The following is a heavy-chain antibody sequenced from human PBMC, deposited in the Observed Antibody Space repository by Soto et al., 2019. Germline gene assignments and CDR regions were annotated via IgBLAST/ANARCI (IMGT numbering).Heavy chain of an antibody. CDR2: ISAYNGNT. D-gene: IGHD3-16*01. Sequence: QVQLVQSGAEVKKPGASVKVSCKASGYTFTNYGISWVRQAPGQGLEWMGWISAYNGNTNYAQKLQGRATMTPDTSTSPAYLELRSLRSGDPAVYYCAGEGGPADYWGQGTLVTVSS. V-gene: IGHV1-18*01. CDR1: GYTFTNYG. J-gene: IGHJ4*02. CDR3: AGEGGPADY.